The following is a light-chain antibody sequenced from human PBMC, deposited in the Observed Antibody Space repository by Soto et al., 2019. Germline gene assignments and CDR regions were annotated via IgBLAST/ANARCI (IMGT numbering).Light chain of an antibody. J-gene: IGLJ3*02. CDR3: SSYTSSSTWV. CDR2: EVS. V-gene: IGLV2-14*01. Sequence: QSALTQPASVSGSPGQSITISCTGTSSDVGAYNYVSWYQQHPGKAPKLMISEVSNRPSGFSNRFSGSKSGNTASLTISGLQAEDEADYYCSSYTSSSTWVFGGGTQLTVL. CDR1: SSDVGAYNY.